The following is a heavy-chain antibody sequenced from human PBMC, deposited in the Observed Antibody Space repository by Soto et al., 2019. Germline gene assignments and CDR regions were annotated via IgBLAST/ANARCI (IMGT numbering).Heavy chain of an antibody. J-gene: IGHJ4*02. V-gene: IGHV3-15*07. CDR1: GFTFSDAC. Sequence: EVQLAVSGGGFVKPGGSLRLSCAVSGFTFSDACLNWVRQAPGKGLEWVGRIKTKTDNATTDYAAPEKGRFTISRDDSRNSMFLEMNRQQSEDTTVCYGIADLPYPRDNWNFYWRQRPLVTVSS. CDR2: IKTKTDNATT. D-gene: IGHD1-7*01. CDR3: IADLPYPRDNWNFY.